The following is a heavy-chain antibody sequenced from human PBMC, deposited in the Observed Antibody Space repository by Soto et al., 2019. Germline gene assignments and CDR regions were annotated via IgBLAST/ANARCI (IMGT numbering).Heavy chain of an antibody. CDR1: GYIFTSYW. V-gene: IGHV5-51*01. J-gene: IGHJ3*02. Sequence: GESLKISCKGSGYIFTSYWIAWVRQMPGKGLEWMGIIYPGDSDTRYSPSFQGQVTISVDKSIGTADLQWSSLKAPDTAMYYCARRGYCSGGSCHSAAFDIWGQGTMVTVSS. CDR3: ARRGYCSGGSCHSAAFDI. D-gene: IGHD2-15*01. CDR2: IYPGDSDT.